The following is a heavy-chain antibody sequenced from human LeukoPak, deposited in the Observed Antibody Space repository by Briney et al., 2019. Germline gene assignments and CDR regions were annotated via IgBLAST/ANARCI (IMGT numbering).Heavy chain of an antibody. D-gene: IGHD3-22*01. Sequence: GGSLRLSCAASGFTFSSYCMHWVGQAPGKGLEWVAFIRYDGSNKYYADSVKGRFAISRDNSKNTLYLPMNSVSAEDTAVYYCATGGGYRVKLLRGVFDHWGQGTLVTVSS. CDR3: ATGGGYRVKLLRGVFDH. V-gene: IGHV3-30*02. J-gene: IGHJ5*02. CDR2: IRYDGSNK. CDR1: GFTFSSYC.